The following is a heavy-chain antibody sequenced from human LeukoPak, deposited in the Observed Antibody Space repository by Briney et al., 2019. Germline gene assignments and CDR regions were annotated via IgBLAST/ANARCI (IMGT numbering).Heavy chain of an antibody. J-gene: IGHJ5*02. CDR2: IYHSGST. V-gene: IGHV4-4*02. D-gene: IGHD6-25*01. Sequence: SETLSLTCAVSGGSISSSNWWSWVRQPPGKGLEWIGEIYHSGSTNYNPSLKSRVTISVDKSKNQFSLKLNSVTAADTAVYYCARHGLGIAARVTFYNWFDPWGQGTLVTVSS. CDR3: ARHGLGIAARVTFYNWFDP. CDR1: GGSISSSNW.